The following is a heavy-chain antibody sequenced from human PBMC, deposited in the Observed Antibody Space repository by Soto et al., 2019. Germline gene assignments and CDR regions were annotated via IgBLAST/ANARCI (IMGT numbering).Heavy chain of an antibody. V-gene: IGHV4-30-4*01. J-gene: IGHJ6*02. CDR1: GGSISSGDYY. Sequence: TLXLTCTVSGGSISSGDYYWSWIRQPPGKGLEWIGYIYYSGSTYYNPSLKSRVTISVDTSKNQFSLKLSSVTAADTAVYYCASNYDFWSGLTDYYYYGMDVWGQGTTVTVSS. CDR3: ASNYDFWSGLTDYYYYGMDV. CDR2: IYYSGST. D-gene: IGHD3-3*01.